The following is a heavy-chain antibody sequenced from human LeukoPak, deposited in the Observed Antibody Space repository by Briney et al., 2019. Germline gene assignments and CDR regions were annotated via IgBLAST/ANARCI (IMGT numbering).Heavy chain of an antibody. D-gene: IGHD1-26*01. CDR3: ARDGGIVGATYYFDY. CDR1: GYTFTSYG. J-gene: IGHJ4*02. V-gene: IGHV1-2*04. Sequence: ASVKVSCKASGYTFTSYGISWVRQAPGQGLEWMGWINPNSGGTNYAQKFQGWVTMTRDTSISTAYMELSRLRSDDTAVYYCARDGGIVGATYYFDYWGQGTLVTVSS. CDR2: INPNSGGT.